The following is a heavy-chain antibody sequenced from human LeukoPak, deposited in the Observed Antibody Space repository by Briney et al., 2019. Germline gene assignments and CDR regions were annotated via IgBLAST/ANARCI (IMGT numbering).Heavy chain of an antibody. CDR2: IIPTIDIT. D-gene: IGHD3-10*01. Sequence: ASVKVSCKASGDIFSSFAISWVRQAPGQGLEWMGRIIPTIDITNYAQKFQDRVTITADKSTNTAYMELSSLTSEDTAIYYCARDLSIRFGQLTHEPLDYWGQGTLVTVSS. J-gene: IGHJ4*02. V-gene: IGHV1-69*04. CDR1: GDIFSSFA. CDR3: ARDLSIRFGQLTHEPLDY.